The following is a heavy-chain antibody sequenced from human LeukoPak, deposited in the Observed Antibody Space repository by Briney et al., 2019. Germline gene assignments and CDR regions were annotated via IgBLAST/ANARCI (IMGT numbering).Heavy chain of an antibody. CDR2: IGTAGDT. J-gene: IGHJ3*02. CDR3: ARSSARLDAFDI. CDR1: GFTSSSYD. Sequence: GGSLRLSCAASGFTSSSYDMHWVRQATGKGLEWVSAIGTAGDTYYPGSVKGRFTISRENAKNSLYLQMNSLRAGDTAVYYCARSSARLDAFDIWGQGTMVTVSS. D-gene: IGHD2-2*01. V-gene: IGHV3-13*01.